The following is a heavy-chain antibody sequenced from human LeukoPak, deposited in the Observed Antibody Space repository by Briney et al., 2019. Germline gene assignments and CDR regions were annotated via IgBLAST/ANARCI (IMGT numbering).Heavy chain of an antibody. V-gene: IGHV4-34*01. J-gene: IGHJ5*02. Sequence: SETLSLTCAVYGGSFSGYYWSWIRQPPGKGLEWIGEINHSGSTNYNPSLKSRVTISVDTSKNQFSLKLSSVTAADTAVYYCARNITFEFGYYDSRAGLNWFDPGAREPWSPSPQ. CDR3: ARNITFEFGYYDSRAGLNWFDP. CDR2: INHSGST. D-gene: IGHD3-22*01. CDR1: GGSFSGYY.